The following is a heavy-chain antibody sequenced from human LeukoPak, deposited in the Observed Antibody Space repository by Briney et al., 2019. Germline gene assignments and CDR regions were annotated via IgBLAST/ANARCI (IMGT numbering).Heavy chain of an antibody. J-gene: IGHJ4*02. V-gene: IGHV1-8*01. CDR2: VNPNSGNT. D-gene: IGHD2-15*01. CDR3: ARVVGPQWLFDY. Sequence: ASVKVSCKASGYTFTSYDINWVRQASGQGLEWMGWVNPNSGNTGYAQTFQGRVTMTRNTSISTAYMELSSLRSEDTAVYYCARVVGPQWLFDYWGQGTLVTVSS. CDR1: GYTFTSYD.